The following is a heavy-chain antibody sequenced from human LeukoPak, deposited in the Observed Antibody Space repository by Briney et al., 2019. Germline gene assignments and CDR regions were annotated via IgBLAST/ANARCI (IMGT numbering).Heavy chain of an antibody. J-gene: IGHJ4*02. Sequence: ASVKVSCKASGYTFTSYGISWVRQAPGQGPEWMGWISAYNGNTNYAQKLQGRVTMTTDTSTSTAYMELRSLRSDDTAVYYCARARSLNIVVVVAATPFPLDYWGQGTLVTVSS. V-gene: IGHV1-18*01. CDR3: ARARSLNIVVVVAATPFPLDY. CDR2: ISAYNGNT. D-gene: IGHD2-15*01. CDR1: GYTFTSYG.